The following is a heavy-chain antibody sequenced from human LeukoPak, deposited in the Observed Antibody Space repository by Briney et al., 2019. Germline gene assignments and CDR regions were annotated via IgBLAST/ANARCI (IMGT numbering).Heavy chain of an antibody. CDR3: ARRRTYYDHAFYI. CDR1: AASISSHY. CDR2: IYFSLST. D-gene: IGHD3-22*01. J-gene: IGHJ3*02. Sequence: SATLSLTFTVSAASISSHYWGCIRQPPGKGLEWVECIYFSLSTTYTPPVKSRVTISVDTSKSQFSLKLSSVTAADTAVYYCARRRTYYDHAFYIWGQGTMGTVSS. V-gene: IGHV4-59*08.